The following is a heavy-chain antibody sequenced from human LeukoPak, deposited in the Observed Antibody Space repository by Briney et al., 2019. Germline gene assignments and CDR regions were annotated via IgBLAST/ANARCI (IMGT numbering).Heavy chain of an antibody. D-gene: IGHD2-2*01. J-gene: IGHJ4*02. CDR2: IDPSGSYT. CDR1: GYSFTSYW. Sequence: GESLKISCKGSGYSFTSYWISWVRQMPGKGLEWMGRIDPSGSYTNYSPSFQGHVTISADKSISTAYLQWSSLKASDTAMYYCARLTKSGYCSSTSCYDWGQGTLVTVSS. V-gene: IGHV5-10-1*01. CDR3: ARLTKSGYCSSTSCYD.